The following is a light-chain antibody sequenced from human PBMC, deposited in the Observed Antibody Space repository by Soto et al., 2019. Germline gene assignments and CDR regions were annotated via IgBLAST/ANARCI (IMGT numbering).Light chain of an antibody. CDR1: QSVSSNN. CDR2: GAS. CDR3: QQRSNWPPKYT. V-gene: IGKV3D-20*02. Sequence: EIVLTQSPGTLSLSPGERATLSCRASQSVSSNNLAWYQQRPGQAPRVVIYGASTRATGIPERFSGSGSGTDFTLTISRLEPEYFAVYYCQQRSNWPPKYTFGQGTKLEIK. J-gene: IGKJ2*01.